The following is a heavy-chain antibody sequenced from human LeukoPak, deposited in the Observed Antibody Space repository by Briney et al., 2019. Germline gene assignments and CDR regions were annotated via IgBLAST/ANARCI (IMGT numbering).Heavy chain of an antibody. V-gene: IGHV1-2*02. Sequence: ASVKVSCKASGYTFTGYYMHWVGQAPGQGLEWMGWINDNSGGTNYTQKFQGRVTMTRDTSISTAYMELRRLRSDDTAVYYCARDQAVVVIAMGYWGQGTLVTVSS. D-gene: IGHD2-21*01. CDR2: INDNSGGT. CDR1: GYTFTGYY. CDR3: ARDQAVVVIAMGY. J-gene: IGHJ4*02.